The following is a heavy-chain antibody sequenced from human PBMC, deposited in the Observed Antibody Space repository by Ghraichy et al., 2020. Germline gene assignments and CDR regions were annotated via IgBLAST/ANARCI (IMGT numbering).Heavy chain of an antibody. CDR2: ISYDGFKK. Sequence: GESLNISCAASGFSFSNYAIHWVRQAPGKGLEWVAIISYDGFKKYYADSLKGRVTISRDNSKNTLYLQLDGLRAEDTALYYCARDGTPVDYPEAIDYWGQGTPVTVSS. CDR1: GFSFSNYA. CDR3: ARDGTPVDYPEAIDY. D-gene: IGHD3/OR15-3a*01. J-gene: IGHJ4*02. V-gene: IGHV3-30*04.